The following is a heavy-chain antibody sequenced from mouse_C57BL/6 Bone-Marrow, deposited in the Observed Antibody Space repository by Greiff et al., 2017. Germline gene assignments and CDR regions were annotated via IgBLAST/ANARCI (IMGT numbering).Heavy chain of an antibody. D-gene: IGHD2-3*01. Sequence: EVHLVESGGGLVKPGGSLKLSCAASGFTFSSYAMSWVRQTPEKRLEWVATISDGGSYTYYPDNVKGRFTISRDNAKNNRYLQMSHLKSEDTAMXYRARGDGNDWYFEVWGTGTTGTVYS. CDR3: ARGDGNDWYFEV. CDR2: ISDGGSYT. CDR1: GFTFSSYA. V-gene: IGHV5-4*01. J-gene: IGHJ1*03.